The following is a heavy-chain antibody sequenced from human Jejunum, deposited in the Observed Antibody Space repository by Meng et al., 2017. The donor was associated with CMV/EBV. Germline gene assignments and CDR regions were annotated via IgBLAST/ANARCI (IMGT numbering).Heavy chain of an antibody. CDR1: SISSYY. Sequence: SISSYYWSWIRQSPGKGLEWIGYVSYTGANKNPSLQSRVSTSMDTSKNQFSLKLKSVTAADTAVYYCARDRHYNDMSGYYRYFDYWGQGMLVTVSS. D-gene: IGHD3-22*01. CDR3: ARDRHYNDMSGYYRYFDY. CDR2: VSYTGA. V-gene: IGHV4-59*01. J-gene: IGHJ4*02.